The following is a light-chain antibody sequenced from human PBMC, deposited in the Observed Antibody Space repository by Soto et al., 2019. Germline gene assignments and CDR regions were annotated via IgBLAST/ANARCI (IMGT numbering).Light chain of an antibody. J-gene: IGKJ1*01. CDR1: QGIGSD. CDR3: LQHNSYPQA. V-gene: IGKV1-17*01. CDR2: AAS. Sequence: QMTQSPSSLSASVGDRVTITCRASQGIGSDLGWYQQKPAKAPNRLIYAASSWQSGVPSRFSGSGSGTEFTLTISSLQPEDFATYYCLQHNSYPQAFGQGTKVEIK.